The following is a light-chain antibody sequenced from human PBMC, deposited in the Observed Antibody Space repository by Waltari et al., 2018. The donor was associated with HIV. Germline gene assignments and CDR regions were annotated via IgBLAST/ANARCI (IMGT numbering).Light chain of an antibody. Sequence: QSVLTQPPSVSATPGQRVTISCSGSSSTIGNNIVTWYQQLPGTAPKLIIYGNDQRPSGVPDRFSGSKSGTSASLAISGLQSEDEADYYRATWDDSLNGPLFGGGTKLTVL. V-gene: IGLV1-44*01. CDR3: ATWDDSLNGPL. J-gene: IGLJ2*01. CDR2: GND. CDR1: SSTIGNNI.